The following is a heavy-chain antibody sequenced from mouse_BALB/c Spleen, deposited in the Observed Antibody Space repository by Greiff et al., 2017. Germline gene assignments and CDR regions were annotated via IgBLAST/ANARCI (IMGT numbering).Heavy chain of an antibody. J-gene: IGHJ4*01. Sequence: VQGVESGAELAKPGASVKMSCKASGYTFTSYWMHWVKQRPGQGLEWIGYINPSTGYTEYNQKFKDKATLTADKSSSTAYMQLSSLTSEDSAVYYCARSGGNYHYYAMDYWGQGTSVTVSS. CDR1: GYTFTSYW. CDR2: INPSTGYT. D-gene: IGHD2-1*01. V-gene: IGHV1-7*01. CDR3: ARSGGNYHYYAMDY.